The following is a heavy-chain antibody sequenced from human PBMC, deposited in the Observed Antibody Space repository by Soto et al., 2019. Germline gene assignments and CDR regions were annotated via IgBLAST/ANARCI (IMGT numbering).Heavy chain of an antibody. CDR3: ARGRQLASSLEY. V-gene: IGHV1-69*06. CDR2: IVPMFGTT. D-gene: IGHD6-6*01. J-gene: IGHJ4*01. CDR1: GGTFSSYA. Sequence: SVKVSCKASGGTFSSYAINWVRQAPGQGLQWMGGIVPMFGTTSYPQKFQGRVTLTADKSTGTAHMQLNSLTSEDTAVYYCARGRQLASSLEYWGQGTPVTVSS.